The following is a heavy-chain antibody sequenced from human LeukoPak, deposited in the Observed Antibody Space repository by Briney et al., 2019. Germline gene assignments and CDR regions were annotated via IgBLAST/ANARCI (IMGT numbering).Heavy chain of an antibody. J-gene: IGHJ4*02. CDR2: IWYDGSNK. D-gene: IGHD6-19*01. CDR3: AKGGIAVAGYFDY. CDR1: GFTFSSYG. Sequence: GGSPRLSCAASGFTFSSYGMHWVRQAPRKGLEWVAVIWYDGSNKYSADSVKGRFTLSRDNSKNKLYLQMNSLRAEDTAVYYCAKGGIAVAGYFDYWGQGTLVTVSS. V-gene: IGHV3-33*06.